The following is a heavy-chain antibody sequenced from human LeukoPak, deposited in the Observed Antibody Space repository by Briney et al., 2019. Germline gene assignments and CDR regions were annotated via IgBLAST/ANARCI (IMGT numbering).Heavy chain of an antibody. Sequence: ASVKVSCKVSGYTLTELSMHWVRQAPGKGLEWMGGFDPEDGETIYAQKFQGRVTMTEDTSTDTAYMELRSLRSDDTAVYYCARGKGQQLVKIYDYWGQGTLVTVSS. D-gene: IGHD6-13*01. CDR2: FDPEDGET. J-gene: IGHJ4*02. CDR1: GYTLTELS. V-gene: IGHV1-24*01. CDR3: ARGKGQQLVKIYDY.